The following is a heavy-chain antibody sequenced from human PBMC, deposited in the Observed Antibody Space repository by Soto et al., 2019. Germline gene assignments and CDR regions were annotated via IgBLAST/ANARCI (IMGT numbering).Heavy chain of an antibody. Sequence: EVQLVESGGGLVKPGGSLRLSCAASGFTFSSYSMNWVRQAPGKGLEWVSSISSSSSYIYYADSVKGRFTISRDNDKNSLYLQMNSLRAEDTAVYYCARGGWLVQSLSDYWGQGTLVTVSS. CDR1: GFTFSSYS. CDR3: ARGGWLVQSLSDY. D-gene: IGHD6-19*01. CDR2: ISSSSSYI. J-gene: IGHJ4*02. V-gene: IGHV3-21*01.